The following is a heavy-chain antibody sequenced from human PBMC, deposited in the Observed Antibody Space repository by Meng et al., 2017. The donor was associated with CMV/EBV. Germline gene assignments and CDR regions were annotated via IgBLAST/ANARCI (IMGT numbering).Heavy chain of an antibody. CDR2: IKQHGSEK. Sequence: GESLKISCAASGFNFSAYWMLWVRQAPGKGLEWVANIKQHGSEKYYVDSVKGRFNISRDDAKNSLYLQMNSLRVEETAGYYCAREYGGWFDPWGQGTLVTVSS. J-gene: IGHJ5*02. CDR1: GFNFSAYW. D-gene: IGHD3-16*01. CDR3: AREYGGWFDP. V-gene: IGHV3-7*01.